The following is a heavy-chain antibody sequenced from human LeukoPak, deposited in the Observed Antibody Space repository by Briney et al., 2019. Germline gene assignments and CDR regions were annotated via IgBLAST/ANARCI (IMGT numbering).Heavy chain of an antibody. Sequence: GGSLRLSCAASGFTFSSYWMHWVRQAPGKGLVWVSRINPDGSSTSYADSVKGRFTISRDSAKNTLYLQMNSLRAEDTAVYYCVCETAVAGSYYFDYWGQGTLVTVSS. CDR2: INPDGSST. J-gene: IGHJ4*02. CDR3: VCETAVAGSYYFDY. CDR1: GFTFSSYW. D-gene: IGHD6-19*01. V-gene: IGHV3-74*01.